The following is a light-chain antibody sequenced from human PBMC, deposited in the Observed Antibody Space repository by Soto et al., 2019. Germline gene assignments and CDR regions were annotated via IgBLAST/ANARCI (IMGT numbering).Light chain of an antibody. CDR3: SSYTSSSTLYV. J-gene: IGLJ1*01. Sequence: LTQPASVSGSPGQSITISCTRTSSDVGGYNYVSWYQQHPGKAPKLMIYEVSNRPSGVSNRFSGSKSGNTASLTISGLQAEDEADYYCSSYTSSSTLYVFGTGTKVTVL. CDR2: EVS. CDR1: SSDVGGYNY. V-gene: IGLV2-14*01.